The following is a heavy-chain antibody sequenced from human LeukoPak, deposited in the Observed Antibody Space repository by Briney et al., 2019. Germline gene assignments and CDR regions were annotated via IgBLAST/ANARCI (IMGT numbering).Heavy chain of an antibody. Sequence: SETLSLTCTVSGGSISSSTYYWGWIRQPPGKGLEWIGNIYYDTSTYYNPSLKSRVTISVDTSKNQFSLKLNSVTAADTAVYYCARTGKTLLNYDFDYWGQGTLVTVSS. CDR1: GGSISSSTYY. CDR3: ARTGKTLLNYDFDY. CDR2: IYYDTST. J-gene: IGHJ4*02. D-gene: IGHD1-7*01. V-gene: IGHV4-39*07.